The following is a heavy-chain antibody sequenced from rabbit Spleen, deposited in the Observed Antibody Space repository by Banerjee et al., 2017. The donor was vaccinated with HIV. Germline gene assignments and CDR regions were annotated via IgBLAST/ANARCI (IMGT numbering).Heavy chain of an antibody. CDR2: IDTGSSGFT. Sequence: QSLEESGGDLVKPGASLTLTCIASGVSFSVSSYMCWVRQAPGKGLEWIACIDTGSSGFTYFASWAKGRFTISKTSSTTVTLQMTSLTAADTATYFCARGSATMTMVITGYYFNLWGPGTLVTVS. V-gene: IGHV1S40*01. D-gene: IGHD2-1*01. CDR3: ARGSATMTMVITGYYFNL. CDR1: GVSFSVSSY. J-gene: IGHJ4*01.